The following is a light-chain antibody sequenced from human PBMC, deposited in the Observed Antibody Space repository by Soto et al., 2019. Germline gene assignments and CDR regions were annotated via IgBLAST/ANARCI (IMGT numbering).Light chain of an antibody. J-gene: IGKJ1*01. CDR3: QQYASSPRT. CDR1: ESVSDNY. V-gene: IGKV3-20*01. Sequence: EIVLTQSPGTLSLSPGERATLSCRASESVSDNYLAWYQQRSGQAPRVLIFGASRRATGIPDRFSGSGSGTDFTLTISRLEPEDSAVYYCQQYASSPRTFGQGTTVEIK. CDR2: GAS.